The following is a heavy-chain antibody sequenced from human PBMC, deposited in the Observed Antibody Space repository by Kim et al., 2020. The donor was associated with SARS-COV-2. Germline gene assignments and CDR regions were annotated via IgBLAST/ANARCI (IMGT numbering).Heavy chain of an antibody. CDR3: AKAAFELWWRPPED. V-gene: IGHV3-9*01. D-gene: IGHD2-21*02. Sequence: AYSVKCRVTISRDNAKNSLYLQMNSLRAEDTALYYCAKAAFELWWRPPEDWGQGTLVTVSS. J-gene: IGHJ4*02.